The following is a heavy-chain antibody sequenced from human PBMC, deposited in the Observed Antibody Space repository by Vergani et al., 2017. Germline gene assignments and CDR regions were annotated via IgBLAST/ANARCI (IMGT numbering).Heavy chain of an antibody. CDR2: ISGNNDDV. J-gene: IGHJ6*02. V-gene: IGHV3-21*01. Sequence: EVQMVESGGGLVKPGGSLRLSCVASGFTFSHYSMNWVRQAPGKGLEWVSSISGNNDDVYYADSVKGRFTISRDNAKNSLYLDMSGLRAEDTAVYFCANSVIAGNVGVAYFGMDVWGRGTTVTVSS. CDR1: GFTFSHYS. CDR3: ANSVIAGNVGVAYFGMDV. D-gene: IGHD2/OR15-2a*01.